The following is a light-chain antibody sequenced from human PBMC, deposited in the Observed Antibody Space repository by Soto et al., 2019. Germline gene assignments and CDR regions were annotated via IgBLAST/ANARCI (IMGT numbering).Light chain of an antibody. CDR2: GAF. J-gene: IGKJ5*01. Sequence: PGERATLSCRASPSVTYYLAWYQQKPGQAPRLLIYGAFNRATGIPARFSGSGSGTDFTLTISSLEPEDFAVYYCQQRNIWPPVTFGQGTRLEIK. CDR3: QQRNIWPPVT. CDR1: PSVTYY. V-gene: IGKV3-11*01.